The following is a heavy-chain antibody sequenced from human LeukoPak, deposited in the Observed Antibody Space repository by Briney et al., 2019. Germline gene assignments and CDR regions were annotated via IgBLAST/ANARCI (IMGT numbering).Heavy chain of an antibody. V-gene: IGHV1-69*06. CDR1: GGTFSSYA. CDR3: ARYGDYEYFQH. D-gene: IGHD4-17*01. CDR2: IIPIFGTA. J-gene: IGHJ1*01. Sequence: ASVKVSCKASGGTFSSYAISWVRQAPGQGLEWMGGIIPIFGTANYAQKLQGRVTITADKSTSTAYMELSSLRSEDTAVYYCARYGDYEYFQHWGQGTLVTVSS.